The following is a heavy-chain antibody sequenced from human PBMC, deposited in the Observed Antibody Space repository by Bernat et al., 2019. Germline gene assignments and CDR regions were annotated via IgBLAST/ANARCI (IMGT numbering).Heavy chain of an antibody. D-gene: IGHD3-22*01. V-gene: IGHV3-48*01. J-gene: IGHJ4*02. CDR1: GFTFSSYS. CDR3: AGDRSSDYVPHFDS. Sequence: EVQLVESGGGLVQPGGSLRLSCAASGFTFSSYSMNWVRQAPGKGLEWVSYISSSSSTIFYADSLKGRFTISSDNAKNSLYLQMIRLRAEDTAVYYCAGDRSSDYVPHFDSWGKETLVPVSS. CDR2: ISSSSSTI.